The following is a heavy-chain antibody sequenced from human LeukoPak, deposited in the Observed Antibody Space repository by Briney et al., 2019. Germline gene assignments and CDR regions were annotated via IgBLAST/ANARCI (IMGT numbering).Heavy chain of an antibody. J-gene: IGHJ4*02. CDR2: ISGSGGST. Sequence: PGGSLRLSCAASGFTFSNYWMHWVRQAPGKGLEWVSAISGSGGSTYYADSVKGRFTISRDNSKNTLYLQMNSLRAEDTAVYYCAKYTYGYGYYFDYWGQGTLVTVSS. V-gene: IGHV3-23*01. CDR3: AKYTYGYGYYFDY. CDR1: GFTFSNYW. D-gene: IGHD5-18*01.